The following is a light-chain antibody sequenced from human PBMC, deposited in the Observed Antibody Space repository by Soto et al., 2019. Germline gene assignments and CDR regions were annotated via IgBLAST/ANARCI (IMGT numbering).Light chain of an antibody. Sequence: EIVLTQSPATLSFSPGERATLSCRASQSVSSYLAWYQQKPGQAPSLLIYDASNRATGIPARFSGSGSGTDFTLTISSREPEDFAVDYCQQRSNWPRTFGQGTKVEIK. CDR2: DAS. CDR1: QSVSSY. CDR3: QQRSNWPRT. J-gene: IGKJ1*01. V-gene: IGKV3-11*01.